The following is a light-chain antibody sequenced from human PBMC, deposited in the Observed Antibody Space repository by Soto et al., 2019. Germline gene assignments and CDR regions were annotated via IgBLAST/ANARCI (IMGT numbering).Light chain of an antibody. CDR1: QGISSY. CDR3: QQYNTFWT. V-gene: IGKV1-9*01. J-gene: IGKJ1*01. Sequence: IQLTQSPSSLSASVGDRVTITFRASQGISSYLAWYQQKPGKAPKLLIYAASTLQSGVPSRFSGSGSGTEFTLTISSLQPDDFATYYCQQYNTFWTFGPGTKVDIK. CDR2: AAS.